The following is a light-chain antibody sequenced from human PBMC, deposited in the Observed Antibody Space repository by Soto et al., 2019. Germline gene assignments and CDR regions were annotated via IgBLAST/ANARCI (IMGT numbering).Light chain of an antibody. Sequence: AIQMTQSPSSLSASVGDXXTXTXXASQDIRNDLGWYQQKPGKTPKLLIFAASSLQSGVPSRFSGSGSGTDFTLTISSLQPEDFATYYCLQDFNYPWTFGQGTKVEIE. V-gene: IGKV1-6*01. CDR1: QDIRND. CDR2: AAS. CDR3: LQDFNYPWT. J-gene: IGKJ1*01.